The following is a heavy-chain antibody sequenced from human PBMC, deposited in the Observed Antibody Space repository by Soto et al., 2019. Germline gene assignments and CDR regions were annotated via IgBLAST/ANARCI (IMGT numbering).Heavy chain of an antibody. CDR2: IFHTGTT. Sequence: PGKGLEWIGYIFHTGTTSYNPSLKSRVTLSVDTSQSQFSLKLNSVTAADTAVYYCTTEAYDNSGSLAFDIWGPGTLVTVSS. D-gene: IGHD3-22*01. CDR3: TTEAYDNSGSLAFDI. J-gene: IGHJ3*02. V-gene: IGHV4-61*06.